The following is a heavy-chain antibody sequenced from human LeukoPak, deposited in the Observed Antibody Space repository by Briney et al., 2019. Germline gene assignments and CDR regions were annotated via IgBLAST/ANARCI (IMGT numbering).Heavy chain of an antibody. CDR3: VKIVRSGYYYYFDH. D-gene: IGHD3-22*01. CDR1: GYTFTDYY. V-gene: IGHV1-2*02. J-gene: IGHJ4*02. Sequence: GASVKVSCKASGYTFTDYYMHWVRQAPGQGLEWMGWINPNSGGKYYAQKFQGRVTMTRDTPISTAYMELSRLASDDTAVFYCVKIVRSGYYYYFDHWGQGTLVTVSS. CDR2: INPNSGGK.